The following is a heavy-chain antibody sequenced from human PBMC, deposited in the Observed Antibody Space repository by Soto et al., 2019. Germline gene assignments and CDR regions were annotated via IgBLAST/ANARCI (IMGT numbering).Heavy chain of an antibody. D-gene: IGHD3-10*01. CDR2: IYSGGNT. V-gene: IGHV3-66*01. Sequence: EVQLVESGGGLVQPGGSLRLSCAASELIVSDNYMTWVRQAPGKGLEWLSVIYSGGNTYYADSVKGRFTISRDNSKNTLYLRMNTVRAEDTAGYYCVRADISMGRGDSLDIWGQGTMVTVSS. CDR3: VRADISMGRGDSLDI. CDR1: ELIVSDNY. J-gene: IGHJ3*02.